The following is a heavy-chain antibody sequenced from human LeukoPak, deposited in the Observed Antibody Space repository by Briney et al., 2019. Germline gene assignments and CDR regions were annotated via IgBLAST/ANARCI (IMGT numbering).Heavy chain of an antibody. CDR1: GFTFSGSA. J-gene: IGHJ4*02. CDR3: TREDYYDSSFA. D-gene: IGHD3-22*01. V-gene: IGHV3-73*01. Sequence: GGSLRPSCAASGFTFSGSAMHWVRQASGKGLEWVGRIRSKANSYATAYAASVKGRFTISRDDSKNTAYLQMNSLKTEDTAVYYCTREDYYDSSFAWGQGTLVTVSS. CDR2: IRSKANSYAT.